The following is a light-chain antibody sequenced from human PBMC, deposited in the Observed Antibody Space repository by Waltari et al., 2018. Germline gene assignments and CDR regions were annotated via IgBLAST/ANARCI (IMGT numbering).Light chain of an antibody. CDR1: SSDIGGYNY. CDR2: DVS. Sequence: QSALTQPASVSASPGQSITISCTGTSSDIGGYNYVSWYKQVPGKAPKLMIYDVSNRPSGVSGRYPGSKSGNTASLTISGLQAEDEADYFCSSYMDSSTLELFGGGTSLTVL. J-gene: IGLJ2*01. CDR3: SSYMDSSTLEL. V-gene: IGLV2-14*03.